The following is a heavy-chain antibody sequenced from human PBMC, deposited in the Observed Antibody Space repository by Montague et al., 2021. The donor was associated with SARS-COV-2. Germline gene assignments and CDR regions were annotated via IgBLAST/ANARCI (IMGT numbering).Heavy chain of an antibody. CDR2: IKQDGSEK. Sequence: GSLRLSCAASGFTFSSYWMSWVRQAPGTGLEWVANIKQDGSEKYYVDSVKGRFTISRDNAKNSLYLQMNSLRAEDTAVYYCARDSFVVVPAASNYYYYYGMDVWGQGTTVTVSS. CDR1: GFTFSSYW. CDR3: ARDSFVVVPAASNYYYYYGMDV. D-gene: IGHD2-2*01. V-gene: IGHV3-7*01. J-gene: IGHJ6*02.